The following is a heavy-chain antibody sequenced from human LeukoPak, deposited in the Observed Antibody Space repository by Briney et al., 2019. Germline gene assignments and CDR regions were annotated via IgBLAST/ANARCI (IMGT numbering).Heavy chain of an antibody. CDR1: GYTFTGYY. D-gene: IGHD2-15*01. CDR2: INPNSGGT. V-gene: IGHV1-2*02. Sequence: ASVKVSCKASGYTFTGYYMHWVRQAPGQGLEWMGWINPNSGGTNYAQKFQGRVTMTRDTSISTAYMELSRLRSDDTAVYYCARHNHIVVVVAATVGAFDIWSQGTMVTVSS. J-gene: IGHJ3*02. CDR3: ARHNHIVVVVAATVGAFDI.